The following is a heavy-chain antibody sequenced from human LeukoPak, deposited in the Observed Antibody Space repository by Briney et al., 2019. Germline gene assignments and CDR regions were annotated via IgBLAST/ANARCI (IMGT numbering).Heavy chain of an antibody. J-gene: IGHJ6*03. CDR2: INWNGGST. CDR3: ARGTHTAMATPYYYYYMDV. D-gene: IGHD5-18*01. V-gene: IGHV3-20*04. Sequence: GGSLRLSCAASGFTFDDYGMSWVRQAPGKGLEWVSGINWNGGSTGYADSVKGRFTISRDNAKNSLYLQMNSLRAEDTALYYCARGTHTAMATPYYYYYMDVWGKGTTVTVSS. CDR1: GFTFDDYG.